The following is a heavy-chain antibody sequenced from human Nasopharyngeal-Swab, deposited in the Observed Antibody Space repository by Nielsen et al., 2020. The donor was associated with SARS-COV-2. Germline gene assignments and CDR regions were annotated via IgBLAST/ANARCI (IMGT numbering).Heavy chain of an antibody. Sequence: WSRQRPGKGLEWVAFIAHDASNEYYGDSVKGRFSISRDSSKNTLYLQMDSLRGEDTAVYYCARDAPAHYGAFYWGRGTLVTVSS. CDR3: ARDAPAHYGAFY. CDR2: IAHDASNE. J-gene: IGHJ4*02. V-gene: IGHV3-30*03. D-gene: IGHD4-17*01.